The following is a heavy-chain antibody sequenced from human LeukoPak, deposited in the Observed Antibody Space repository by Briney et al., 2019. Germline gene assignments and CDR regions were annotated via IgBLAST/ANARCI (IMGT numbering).Heavy chain of an antibody. D-gene: IGHD3-9*01. CDR3: TRDLMDYDVSTGLHHYYMDV. CDR1: GFTFSSYW. CDR2: INGDGRNI. Sequence: GGSLKLSCVASGFTFSSYWMHWVRQDPRKGLVWVSRINGDGRNINYADSVRGRFTISRDNAKNTLYLQMNTLRVEDTAVYYCTRDLMDYDVSTGLHHYYMDVWGQGTTVTVSS. V-gene: IGHV3-74*01. J-gene: IGHJ6*02.